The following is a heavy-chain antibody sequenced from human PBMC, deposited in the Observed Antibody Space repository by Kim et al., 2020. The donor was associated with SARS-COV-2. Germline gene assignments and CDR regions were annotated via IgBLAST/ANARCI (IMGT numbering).Heavy chain of an antibody. CDR3: ARLNYYDSSGYYEFDY. D-gene: IGHD3-22*01. Sequence: PSLQRRVTTSVNTSKKQFSLKLSSVTAADTAVYYCARLNYYDSSGYYEFDYWGQGTLVTVSS. J-gene: IGHJ4*02. V-gene: IGHV4-39*01.